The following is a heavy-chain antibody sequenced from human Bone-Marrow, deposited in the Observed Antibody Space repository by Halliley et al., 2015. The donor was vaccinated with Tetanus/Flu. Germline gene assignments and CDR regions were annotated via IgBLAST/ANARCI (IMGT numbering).Heavy chain of an antibody. CDR3: ARVKVGARTDS. V-gene: IGHV3-48*03. CDR1: GFTFSNHE. CDR2: ISASGYTI. Sequence: SLRLSCATSGFTFSNHEMNWVRQAPGTGLEWLSYISASGYTIYYADSVKGRFTTSRDNAKNSLYLQMDSLRDEDTALYYCARVKVGARTDSWGQGTLVTVSS. D-gene: IGHD1-26*01. J-gene: IGHJ4*02.